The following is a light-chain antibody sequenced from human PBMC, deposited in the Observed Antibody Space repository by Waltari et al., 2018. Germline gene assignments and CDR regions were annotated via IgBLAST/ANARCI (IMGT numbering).Light chain of an antibody. Sequence: QSALTQPASVSGSPGQSITISCTGTSSDVGGYKYVSWYQQHPGKAPKLLIYDVSNRPSGVSKRFSGSKSGNTASLTISGLQAADEADYYCSSYTSSTVVFGGGTKLTVL. J-gene: IGLJ3*02. CDR2: DVS. CDR1: SSDVGGYKY. CDR3: SSYTSSTVV. V-gene: IGLV2-14*03.